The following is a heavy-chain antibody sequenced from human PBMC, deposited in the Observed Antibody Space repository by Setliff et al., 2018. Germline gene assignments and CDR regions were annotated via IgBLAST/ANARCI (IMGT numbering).Heavy chain of an antibody. J-gene: IGHJ4*02. V-gene: IGHV3-7*01. CDR1: GLSYSNYW. D-gene: IGHD3-10*01. CDR2: INPHGSEK. CDR3: FGAGTCSY. Sequence: LRLSCTASGLSYSNYWVSWVRQAPGKGLEWLASINPHGSEKYYADSVKGRSTISRDNAKNSLSLQMNNLRTEDTAVYYCFGAGTCSYWGQGTLVTVSS.